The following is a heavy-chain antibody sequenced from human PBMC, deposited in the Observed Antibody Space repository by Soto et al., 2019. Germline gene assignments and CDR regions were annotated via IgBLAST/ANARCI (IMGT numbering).Heavy chain of an antibody. V-gene: IGHV3-7*01. CDR1: GFTFSSYW. Sequence: PGGSLRLSCAASGFTFSSYWMSWVRQAPGKGLEWVANIKQDGSEKYYVDSVKGRFTISRDTAKNSLYLQMNSLRAEATAVYYCATRIQRWLRDWYLELWGRGTLATVSS. CDR2: IKQDGSEK. D-gene: IGHD5-18*01. CDR3: ATRIQRWLRDWYLEL. J-gene: IGHJ2*01.